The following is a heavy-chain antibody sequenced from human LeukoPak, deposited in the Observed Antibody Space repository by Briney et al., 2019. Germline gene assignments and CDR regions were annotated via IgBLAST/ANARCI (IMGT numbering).Heavy chain of an antibody. Sequence: DSVKGRFTISRDNSKNTLYLQMNSLRAEDTAVYYCARAVYGDVDYLGQGTLVTVSS. D-gene: IGHD4-17*01. CDR3: ARAVYGDVDY. J-gene: IGHJ4*02. V-gene: IGHV3-30*07.